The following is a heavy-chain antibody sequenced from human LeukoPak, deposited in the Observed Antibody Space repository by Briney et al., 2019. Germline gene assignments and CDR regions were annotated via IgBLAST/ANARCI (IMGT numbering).Heavy chain of an antibody. CDR2: ISSSSSYI. D-gene: IGHD3-10*01. Sequence: GGSLRLSCAASGFTFSSYSMNWVRQAPGKGLEWVSPISSSSSYIYYADSVKGRFTISRDNAKNSLYLQMNSLRAEDTAVYYCAREGGSGPVDPWGQGTLVTVSS. CDR1: GFTFSSYS. J-gene: IGHJ5*02. CDR3: AREGGSGPVDP. V-gene: IGHV3-21*01.